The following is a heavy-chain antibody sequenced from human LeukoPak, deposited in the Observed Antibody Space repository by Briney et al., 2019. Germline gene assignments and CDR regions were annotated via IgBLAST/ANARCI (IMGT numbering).Heavy chain of an antibody. Sequence: PGGSLRLSCAASGFSFSSYWMHWVRQAPGKGLEWVSRISIDGSTTNYADSVKGRFTISRDNAKNTLYLQMNSLRAEDTAVYYCARDRGSGSYDYWGQGTLVTVSS. CDR1: GFSFSSYW. J-gene: IGHJ4*02. CDR3: ARDRGSGSYDY. CDR2: ISIDGSTT. D-gene: IGHD1-26*01. V-gene: IGHV3-74*01.